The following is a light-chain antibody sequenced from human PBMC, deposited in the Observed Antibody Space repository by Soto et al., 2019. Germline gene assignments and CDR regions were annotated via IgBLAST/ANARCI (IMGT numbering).Light chain of an antibody. CDR3: QQYGSSQT. Sequence: EKFLTQSLLSLALHPLERAPLYCRASQSIGDNYVAWYQQRPGQSPRLLISGASNRATGIPDRFSGSGSATDFTLTISRLEPEDFAVYYCQQYGSSQTFGQGTKV. CDR2: GAS. CDR1: QSIGDNY. V-gene: IGKV3-20*01. J-gene: IGKJ1*01.